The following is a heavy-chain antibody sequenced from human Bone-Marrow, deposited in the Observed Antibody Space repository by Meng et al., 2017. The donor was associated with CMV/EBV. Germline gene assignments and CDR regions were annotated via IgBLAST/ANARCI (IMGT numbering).Heavy chain of an antibody. CDR3: ARVGTAMAHDY. CDR1: GFTFSSYA. D-gene: IGHD5-18*01. CDR2: ISYDGSNK. Sequence: VELVGSGGGGVPPVRSLSLSCAASGFTFSSYAMHWVRQAPGKGLEWVAVISYDGSNKYYADSVKGRFTISRDNSKNTLYLQMNSLRAEDTAVYYCARVGTAMAHDYWGQGTLVTVSS. V-gene: IGHV3-30-3*01. J-gene: IGHJ4*02.